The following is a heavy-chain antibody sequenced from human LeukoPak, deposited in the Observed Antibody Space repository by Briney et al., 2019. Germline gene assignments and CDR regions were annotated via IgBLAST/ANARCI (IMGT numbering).Heavy chain of an antibody. CDR1: GLTFSSYS. J-gene: IGHJ4*02. CDR2: ISSSTSYI. V-gene: IGHV3-21*01. CDR3: ARAGGSTVSHSDY. D-gene: IGHD4-17*01. Sequence: GGSLRLSCAASGLTFSSYSMNWIRQAPGKGLEWVSSISSSTSYIYYADSVKGRFTISKDNAKNSLYLQMNSLRAEDTAVYYCARAGGSTVSHSDYWGQGTLVTVSS.